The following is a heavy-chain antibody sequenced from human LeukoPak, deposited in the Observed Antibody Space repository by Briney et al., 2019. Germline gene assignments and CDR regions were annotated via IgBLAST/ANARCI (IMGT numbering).Heavy chain of an antibody. D-gene: IGHD2-15*01. CDR3: ARDLEVRTPPVRNWFDP. V-gene: IGHV1-18*01. Sequence: ASVKVSCKASGYTFTSYGISWVRQAPGQGLEWMGWISAYNGNTNYAQKLQGRVTMTTDTSTSTAYMELRSLRSDDTAVYYCARDLEVRTPPVRNWFDPWGQGTLVTVSS. CDR2: ISAYNGNT. J-gene: IGHJ5*02. CDR1: GYTFTSYG.